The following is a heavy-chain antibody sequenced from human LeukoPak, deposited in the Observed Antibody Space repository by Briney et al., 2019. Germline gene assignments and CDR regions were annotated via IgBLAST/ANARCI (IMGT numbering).Heavy chain of an antibody. J-gene: IGHJ4*02. CDR1: GYSFTSYW. CDR3: VRHSYYDFWSGYYFSY. CDR2: IYPGDSDT. D-gene: IGHD3-3*01. V-gene: IGHV5-51*01. Sequence: GESLKISCKGSGYSFTSYWIGWVRQMPRKGLEWMGIIYPGDSDTRYSPSFQGQVAISADKSISTAYLQWSSLKASDTAMYYCVRHSYYDFWSGYYFSYWGQGTLVTVSS.